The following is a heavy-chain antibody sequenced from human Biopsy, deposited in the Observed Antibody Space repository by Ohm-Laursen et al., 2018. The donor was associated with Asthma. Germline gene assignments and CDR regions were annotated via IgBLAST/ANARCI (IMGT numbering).Heavy chain of an antibody. D-gene: IGHD1-26*01. V-gene: IGHV4-34*01. Sequence: TLSITCSVYGGSFSSNYWSWIRQTPGKGLEWLGDTHHRGYTNYNPSLSSRLTLSVDTSKNQFSLRLTSVTAADTAVYYCARGSSSRLSQWELLVSGGKRAHSYYGMDVWAKGPRSLSP. CDR1: GGSFSSNY. CDR2: THHRGYT. CDR3: ARGSSSRLSQWELLVSGGKRAHSYYGMDV. J-gene: IGHJ6*02.